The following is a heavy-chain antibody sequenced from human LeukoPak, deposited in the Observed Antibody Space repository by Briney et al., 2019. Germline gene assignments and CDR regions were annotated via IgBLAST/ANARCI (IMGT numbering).Heavy chain of an antibody. CDR3: ARDRRITMVRGDNDAFDI. D-gene: IGHD3-10*01. CDR1: GYSITSGYY. Sequence: SETLSLTCTVSGYSITSGYYWGWIRQPPGKGLEWIGEINHSGSTNYNPSLKSRVTISVDTSKNQFSLKLSSVTAADTAVYYCARDRRITMVRGDNDAFDIWGQGTMVTVSS. V-gene: IGHV4-38-2*02. CDR2: INHSGST. J-gene: IGHJ3*02.